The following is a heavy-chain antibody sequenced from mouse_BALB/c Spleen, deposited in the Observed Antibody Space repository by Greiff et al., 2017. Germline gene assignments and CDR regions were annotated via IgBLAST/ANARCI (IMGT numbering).Heavy chain of an antibody. Sequence: EVQVVESGPELMKPGASVKISCKASGYSFTSYYMHWVKQSHGKSLEWIGYIDPFNGGTSYNQKFKGKATLTVDKSSSTAYMHLSSLTSEDSAVYYCARTSSTASYAMDYWGQGTSVTVSS. V-gene: IGHV1S135*01. J-gene: IGHJ4*01. CDR3: ARTSSTASYAMDY. CDR2: IDPFNGGT. D-gene: IGHD1-2*01. CDR1: GYSFTSYY.